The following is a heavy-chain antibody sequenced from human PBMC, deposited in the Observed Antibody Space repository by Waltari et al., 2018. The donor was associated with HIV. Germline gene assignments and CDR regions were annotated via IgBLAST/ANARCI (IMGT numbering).Heavy chain of an antibody. J-gene: IGHJ1*01. CDR1: GYTFTGYY. Sequence: QVQLVQSGAEVKKPGASVKVSCKASGYTFTGYYIHWVRQAPGQGLEWMGRINPNSGGTNYAQKFQGRVTLTRDTSISTAYMELSRLRSDDTAVYYCAKDDYDFLTGYQQYFQHWGQGTLVTVSS. CDR3: AKDDYDFLTGYQQYFQH. CDR2: INPNSGGT. D-gene: IGHD3-9*01. V-gene: IGHV1-2*06.